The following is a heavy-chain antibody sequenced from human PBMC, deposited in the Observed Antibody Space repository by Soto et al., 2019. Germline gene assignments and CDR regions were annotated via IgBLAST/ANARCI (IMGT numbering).Heavy chain of an antibody. V-gene: IGHV3-23*01. CDR3: AKDGTNYGDDGFDN. CDR1: GFTFSSYA. Sequence: EVQLLESGGGLIQPGGSLRLSCAASGFTFSSYAMSWVHQAPGKGLEWVSAISGSGGRTYYADSVKGRFTISRDNSRNAVYLQMNSLRAEDTAVYYCAKDGTNYGDDGFDNWGQGTLVIVSS. D-gene: IGHD4-17*01. CDR2: ISGSGGRT. J-gene: IGHJ4*02.